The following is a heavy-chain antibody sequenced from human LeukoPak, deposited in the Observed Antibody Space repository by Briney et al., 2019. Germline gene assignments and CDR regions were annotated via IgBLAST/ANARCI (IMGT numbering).Heavy chain of an antibody. V-gene: IGHV3-53*01. CDR1: GFTVSSNY. CDR3: ARVSSGYYPYYYYYYMDV. Sequence: GGSLRLSRAASGFTVSSNYMSWVRQAPGKGLEWVSVIYSGGSTYYADSVKGRFTISRDNSKNTLYLQMNSLRAEDTAVYYCARVSSGYYPYYYYYYMDVWGKGTTVTISS. CDR2: IYSGGST. D-gene: IGHD3-22*01. J-gene: IGHJ6*03.